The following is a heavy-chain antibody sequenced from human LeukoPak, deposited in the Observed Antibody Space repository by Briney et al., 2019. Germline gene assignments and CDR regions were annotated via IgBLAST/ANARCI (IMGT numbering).Heavy chain of an antibody. CDR2: ISAYNGNT. Sequence: ASVKVSCKASGYTFTSYGISWVRQAPGQGLEWMGWISAYNGNTNYAQKLQGRVTMTTDASTSTAYMELRRLRSDDTAVYYCARGSRIAAAGTVGGYWGQGTLVTVSS. V-gene: IGHV1-18*01. D-gene: IGHD6-13*01. CDR1: GYTFTSYG. J-gene: IGHJ4*02. CDR3: ARGSRIAAAGTVGGY.